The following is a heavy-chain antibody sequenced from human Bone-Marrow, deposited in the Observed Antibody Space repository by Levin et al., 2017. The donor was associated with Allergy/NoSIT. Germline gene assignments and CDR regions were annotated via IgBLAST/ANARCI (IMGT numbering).Heavy chain of an antibody. D-gene: IGHD2-21*01. CDR3: ARGDYSSGMDV. V-gene: IGHV3-21*06. CDR2: ISASGSSI. CDR1: GFPFIDYP. Sequence: LSLTCAAAGFPFIDYPMNWVRQAPGKGLEWVSSISASGSSIYYVDSVKGRFTISRDNAKNSLYLQMKSLGADDTAVYYCARGDYSSGMDVWGHGTTVTVSS. J-gene: IGHJ6*02.